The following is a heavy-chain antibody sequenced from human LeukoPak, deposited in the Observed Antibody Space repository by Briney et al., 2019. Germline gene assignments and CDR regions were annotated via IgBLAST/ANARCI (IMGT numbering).Heavy chain of an antibody. Sequence: ASVKVSCKASGYTFTGYYMRWVRQAPGQGLEWMGWINPNSGGTNYAQKFQGRVTMTRGTSISTAYMELSRLRSDDTAVYYCARVPKVRGGNWFDPWGQGTLVTVSS. V-gene: IGHV1-2*02. CDR1: GYTFTGYY. D-gene: IGHD3-10*01. CDR3: ARVPKVRGGNWFDP. CDR2: INPNSGGT. J-gene: IGHJ5*02.